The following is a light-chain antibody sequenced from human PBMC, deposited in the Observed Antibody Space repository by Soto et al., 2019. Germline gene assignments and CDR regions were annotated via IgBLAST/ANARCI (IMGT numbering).Light chain of an antibody. J-gene: IGKJ4*01. V-gene: IGKV1-6*01. CDR2: SAS. CDR1: QGIRDD. Sequence: AIQMTQSPSSLSASVGDRVTITCRASQGIRDDLGWYQQKPGKAPKLLIYSASTLQSGVPSRFSGSGSGTYFTLTISSLQPEDSATYYCLQEHGYPLTFGGGTKVEIK. CDR3: LQEHGYPLT.